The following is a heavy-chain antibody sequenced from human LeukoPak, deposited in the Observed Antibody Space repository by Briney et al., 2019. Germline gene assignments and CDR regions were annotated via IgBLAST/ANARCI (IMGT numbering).Heavy chain of an antibody. Sequence: GGSLRLSCAASGFTFSSYAMSWVRQAPGKGLEWVSAISGSGGSTYYADSVKGRFTISRDNSKKTLYLQMNSLRAEDTAVYYCAKGSYGGGGAFDIWGQGTMVTVSS. D-gene: IGHD5-18*01. CDR3: AKGSYGGGGAFDI. J-gene: IGHJ3*02. CDR1: GFTFSSYA. V-gene: IGHV3-23*01. CDR2: ISGSGGST.